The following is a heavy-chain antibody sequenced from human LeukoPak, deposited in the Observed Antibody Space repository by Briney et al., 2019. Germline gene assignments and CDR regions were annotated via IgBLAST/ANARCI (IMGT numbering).Heavy chain of an antibody. CDR3: ARGPFNYVWGSYRSYYFDY. V-gene: IGHV4-34*01. CDR1: GGSFSGYY. D-gene: IGHD3-16*02. Sequence: SETLSLTCAVYGGSFSGYYWSWIRQPPGKGLEWIGVINHSGSTNSNPSLKSRVTISVDTSKNQFSLKLSSVTAADTAVYYCARGPFNYVWGSYRSYYFDYWGQGTLVTVSS. CDR2: INHSGST. J-gene: IGHJ4*02.